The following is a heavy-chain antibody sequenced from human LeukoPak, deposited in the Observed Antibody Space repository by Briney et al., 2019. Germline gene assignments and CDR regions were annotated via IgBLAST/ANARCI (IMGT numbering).Heavy chain of an antibody. Sequence: GGSLRLSCAASGFIFSSYSMNWGRQAPGKGLEWVSSISSSSRYIYYADSVKGRFAISRDNAKNSLFLQMNSLRAEDTAVYYCARVRMGMVGATYFDYWGQGTLVTVSS. CDR1: GFIFSSYS. V-gene: IGHV3-21*01. CDR2: ISSSSRYI. D-gene: IGHD1-26*01. J-gene: IGHJ4*02. CDR3: ARVRMGMVGATYFDY.